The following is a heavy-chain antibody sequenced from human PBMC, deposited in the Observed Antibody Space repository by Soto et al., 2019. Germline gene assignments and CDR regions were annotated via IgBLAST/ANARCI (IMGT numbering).Heavy chain of an antibody. Sequence: QVQLVESGGGVVQPGRSLRLSCAASGFTFSSYGMHWVRQAPGKGLEWVAVIWYDGSNKYYADSVKGRFTISRDNSKNTLYLQMTSLRAEDTAVYYCARDGTYCSGGSCYGVWYFDLWGRGTLVTVSS. V-gene: IGHV3-33*01. CDR2: IWYDGSNK. J-gene: IGHJ2*01. CDR1: GFTFSSYG. D-gene: IGHD2-15*01. CDR3: ARDGTYCSGGSCYGVWYFDL.